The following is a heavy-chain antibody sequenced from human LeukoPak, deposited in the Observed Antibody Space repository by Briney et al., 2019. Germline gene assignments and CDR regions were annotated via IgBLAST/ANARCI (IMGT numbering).Heavy chain of an antibody. J-gene: IGHJ4*02. D-gene: IGHD1-14*01. V-gene: IGHV1-24*01. Sequence: GASVKVSCKASGYTFTSYDINWVRQATGQGLEWMGGFDPEDGETIYAQKFQGRVTMTEDTSTDTAYMELTSLRSEDTAVYYCATSPGYDYWGQGTLVTVSS. CDR3: ATSPGYDY. CDR1: GYTFTSYD. CDR2: FDPEDGET.